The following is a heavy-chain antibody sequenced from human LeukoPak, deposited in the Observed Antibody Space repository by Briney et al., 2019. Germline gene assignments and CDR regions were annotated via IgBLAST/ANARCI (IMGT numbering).Heavy chain of an antibody. CDR1: GFTVSSNY. V-gene: IGHV3-66*01. CDR3: ARDGKIRYFDWPFFYGMDV. J-gene: IGHJ6*02. CDR2: IYSGGST. D-gene: IGHD3-9*01. Sequence: GGSLRLSCAASGFTVSSNYMSWVRQAPGKGLEWVSVIYSGGSTYYADSVKGRFTISRDNSKNTLYLQMISLRAEDTAVYYCARDGKIRYFDWPFFYGMDVWGQGTTVTVSS.